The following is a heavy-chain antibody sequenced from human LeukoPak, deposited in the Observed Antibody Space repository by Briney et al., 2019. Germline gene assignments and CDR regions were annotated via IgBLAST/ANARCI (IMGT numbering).Heavy chain of an antibody. D-gene: IGHD1-1*01. J-gene: IGHJ4*02. Sequence: GGSLRLSCVASGFTFTDYYMTWIRQAPGKGLEWVSYISGSGSNRDYADSVKGRFTISRDNAENSLYLQLNNLRAEDTAVYYCARMGRELDCWGQGTRVTVSS. CDR3: ARMGRELDC. CDR1: GFTFTDYY. CDR2: ISGSGSNR. V-gene: IGHV3-11*01.